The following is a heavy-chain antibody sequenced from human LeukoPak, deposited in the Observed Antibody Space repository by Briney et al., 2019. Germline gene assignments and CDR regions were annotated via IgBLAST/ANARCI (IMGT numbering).Heavy chain of an antibody. J-gene: IGHJ5*02. CDR1: GFTFSSYG. D-gene: IGHD3-9*01. CDR3: AKDGSPSFTIFVKKPNWFDP. Sequence: PGGSLRLSCAASGFTFSSYGMHWVRQAPGKGLEWVAVIWYDGSNKYYADSVKGRFTISRDNSKNTLYLQMNGLRDEDTAIYYCAKDGSPSFTIFVKKPNWFDPWGQGTLVTVSS. CDR2: IWYDGSNK. V-gene: IGHV3-33*06.